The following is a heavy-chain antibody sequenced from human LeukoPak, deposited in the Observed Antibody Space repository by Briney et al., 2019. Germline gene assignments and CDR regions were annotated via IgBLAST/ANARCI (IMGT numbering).Heavy chain of an antibody. D-gene: IGHD3-3*01. CDR3: AKDKSYSELYHFDY. CDR1: RFTFSSFW. Sequence: PPGGSLRLSCAASRFTFSSFWMNWVRQAPGKGLEWVANIKQDGSEKYYVDSVKGRFTISRDNAKNSLYLQMNSLRPEDTAVYYCAKDKSYSELYHFDYWGQGALVTVSS. V-gene: IGHV3-7*01. CDR2: IKQDGSEK. J-gene: IGHJ4*02.